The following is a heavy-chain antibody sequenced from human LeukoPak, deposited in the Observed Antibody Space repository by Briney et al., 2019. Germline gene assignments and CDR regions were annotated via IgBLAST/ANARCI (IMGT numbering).Heavy chain of an antibody. Sequence: SVKVSCKASGGTFSSYAISWVRQAPGQGLEWMGGIIPIFGTANYAQRFQGRVTITADESTSTAYMELSSLRSEDTAVYYCASGPQPKYSSSSFDYWGQGTLVTVSS. CDR3: ASGPQPKYSSSSFDY. D-gene: IGHD6-6*01. CDR1: GGTFSSYA. CDR2: IIPIFGTA. J-gene: IGHJ4*02. V-gene: IGHV1-69*13.